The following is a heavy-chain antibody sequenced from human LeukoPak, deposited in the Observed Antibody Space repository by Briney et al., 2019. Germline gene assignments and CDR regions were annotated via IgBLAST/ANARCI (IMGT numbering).Heavy chain of an antibody. CDR2: INHSGST. V-gene: IGHV4-34*01. J-gene: IGHJ4*02. CDR1: GGSFSGYY. Sequence: SETLSLTCAVYGGSFSGYYWSWIRQPPGKGLEWIGEINHSGSTNYNPSLKSRVTISADTSKNQFSLKLGSVTAADTAVYYCARLYYYDSSGYSHGGIDYWGQGTLVTVSS. CDR3: ARLYYYDSSGYSHGGIDY. D-gene: IGHD3-22*01.